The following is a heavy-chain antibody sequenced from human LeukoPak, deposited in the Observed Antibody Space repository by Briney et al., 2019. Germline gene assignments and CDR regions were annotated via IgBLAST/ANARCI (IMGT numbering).Heavy chain of an antibody. CDR3: ARSRELWGDSGWFDP. CDR1: GGSISSGDYY. CDR2: IYYSGST. V-gene: IGHV4-30-4*08. J-gene: IGHJ5*02. D-gene: IGHD1-7*01. Sequence: SETLSLTCTVSGGSISSGDYYWSWIRQPPGKGLEWIGYIYYSGSTYYNPSLKSRVTISVDTSKNQFSLKLSSVTAADTAVYYCARSRELWGDSGWFDPWGQGTLVTVSS.